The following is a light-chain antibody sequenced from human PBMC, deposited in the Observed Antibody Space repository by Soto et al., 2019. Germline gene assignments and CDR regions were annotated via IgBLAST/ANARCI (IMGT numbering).Light chain of an antibody. CDR2: GAS. CDR3: QLYGTSPPLT. CDR1: QSVSNNY. J-gene: IGKJ4*01. Sequence: EIVLMQSPGTLSLSPGERATLSCRASQSVSNNYVAWYQKKPGQAPRLLIAGASSRATCIPDRLSGSGSGTDITLTISRREPEEFAVYYCQLYGTSPPLTFGGGTKVEIK. V-gene: IGKV3-20*01.